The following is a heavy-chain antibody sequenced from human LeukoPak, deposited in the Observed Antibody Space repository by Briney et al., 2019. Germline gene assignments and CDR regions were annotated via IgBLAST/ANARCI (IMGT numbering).Heavy chain of an antibody. J-gene: IGHJ2*01. CDR1: GFSLSTSGVG. V-gene: IGHV2-5*02. Sequence: SGPTLVNPTQTLTLTCTFSGFSLSTSGVGVGWIRQPPGKALEWLALIYWDDDKLYSPSLKSRLTITKDTSKNQVVLTMTNMDPVDTATYYCARRPDYRAYFDLWGRGTLVTVSS. CDR3: ARRPDYRAYFDL. CDR2: IYWDDDK. D-gene: IGHD4-11*01.